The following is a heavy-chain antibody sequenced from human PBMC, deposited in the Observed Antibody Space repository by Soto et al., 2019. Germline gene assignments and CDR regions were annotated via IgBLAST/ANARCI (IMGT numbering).Heavy chain of an antibody. J-gene: IGHJ3*02. Sequence: PGGSLRLSCAASGFTFSSYAMSWVRQAPGKGLEWVSAISGSGGSTYYADSVKGRFTISRDNSKNTLYLQMNSLRAEDTAVYYCAKDGXPRPYYYDSSALDAFDICGQGTMVTVSS. CDR2: ISGSGGST. V-gene: IGHV3-23*01. CDR1: GFTFSSYA. CDR3: AKDGXPRPYYYDSSALDAFDI. D-gene: IGHD3-22*01.